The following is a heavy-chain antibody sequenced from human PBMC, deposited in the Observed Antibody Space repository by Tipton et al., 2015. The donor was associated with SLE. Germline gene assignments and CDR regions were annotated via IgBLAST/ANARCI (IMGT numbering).Heavy chain of an antibody. J-gene: IGHJ6*03. Sequence: TLSLTCTVSGGSILTYYWRWFRQLPGKGLEWIGSVFYSGSTNYSPSLKSRVTISLDTSKNQFSLRLRSVTAADTALYYCARITNYVGYYYYLDVWGKGTTVTVSS. CDR1: GGSILTYY. CDR3: ARITNYVGYYYYLDV. D-gene: IGHD3-10*02. CDR2: VFYSGST. V-gene: IGHV4-59*01.